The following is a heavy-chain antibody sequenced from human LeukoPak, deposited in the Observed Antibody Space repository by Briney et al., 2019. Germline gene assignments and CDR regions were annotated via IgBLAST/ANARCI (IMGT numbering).Heavy chain of an antibody. CDR3: RAAVAGDYFDL. V-gene: IGHV3-73*01. CDR2: IRSKADSYTT. D-gene: IGHD6-19*01. Sequence: GGSLRLSCAASGFTLSGAAMHWVRQASGKGLEWLGRIRSKADSYTTAYAASVKGRYSVSRDDSKNTAYLQMNSLKTEDTAVYYCRAAVAGDYFDLWGRGTLVTVSS. CDR1: GFTLSGAA. J-gene: IGHJ2*01.